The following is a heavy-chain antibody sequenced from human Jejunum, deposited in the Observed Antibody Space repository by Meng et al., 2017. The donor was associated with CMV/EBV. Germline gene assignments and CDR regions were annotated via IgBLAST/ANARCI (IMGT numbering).Heavy chain of an antibody. CDR3: ANSYCSRGTCYSFYY. J-gene: IGHJ4*02. D-gene: IGHD2-15*01. CDR2: NYGEGDK. CDR1: GFSLSTSGVA. Sequence: ITLKESGPTLVKPTQTLSLTCTFSGFSLSTSGVAVGWIRQPPGKALGWLSLNYGEGDKRYSPSLRSRLTISKDTSKNQVVLTMTNMDPVDTATYFCANSYCSRGTCYSFYYWGQGTLVTVSS. V-gene: IGHV2-5*02.